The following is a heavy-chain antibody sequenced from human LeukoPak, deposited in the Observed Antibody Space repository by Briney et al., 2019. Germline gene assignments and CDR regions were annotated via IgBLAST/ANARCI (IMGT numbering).Heavy chain of an antibody. CDR2: MNHSGST. V-gene: IGHV4-39*07. CDR3: ARINYGDY. CDR1: GGSISSGSYY. Sequence: SETLSLTCTVSGGSISSGSYYWSWIRQPPGKGLEWIGEMNHSGSTNYNPSLKSRVTISVDTSKNQFSLKLSSVTAADTAVYYCARINYGDYWGQGTLVTVSS. J-gene: IGHJ4*02.